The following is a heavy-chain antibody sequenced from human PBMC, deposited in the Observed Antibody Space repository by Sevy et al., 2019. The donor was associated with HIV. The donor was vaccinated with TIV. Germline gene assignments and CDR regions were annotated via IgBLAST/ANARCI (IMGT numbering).Heavy chain of an antibody. D-gene: IGHD6-13*01. V-gene: IGHV4-34*01. CDR3: ARGIYSSSWYHKVYYYGMDV. Sequence: SETLSLTCAVYGGSFSGYYWSWIRQPPGKGLEWIGEINHSGSTNYNPSLKSRVTISVDTSKNQFSLKLGSVTAADTAVYYCARGIYSSSWYHKVYYYGMDVWGQGTTVTVSS. CDR2: INHSGST. CDR1: GGSFSGYY. J-gene: IGHJ6*02.